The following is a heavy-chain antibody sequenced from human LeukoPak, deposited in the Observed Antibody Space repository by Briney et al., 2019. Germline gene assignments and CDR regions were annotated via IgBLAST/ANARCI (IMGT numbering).Heavy chain of an antibody. J-gene: IGHJ6*02. CDR3: AKVASYGMDV. V-gene: IGHV3-30*18. Sequence: GGSLRLSCAASGFTFSSYGMHWVRQAPGKGLERVAVISYDGSNKYYADSVKGRFTISRDNSKNTLYLQMNNLRAEDTAVYYCAKVASYGMDVWGQGTTVTVSS. CDR1: GFTFSSYG. CDR2: ISYDGSNK.